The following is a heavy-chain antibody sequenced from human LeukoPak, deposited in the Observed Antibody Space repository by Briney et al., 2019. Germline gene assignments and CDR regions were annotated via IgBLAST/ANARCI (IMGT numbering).Heavy chain of an antibody. Sequence: GASVKVSCKASGGTFSSYAISWVRQAPGQGLEWMGGIIPIFGTANYAQKFQGRVTITADKSTSTAYMELSSLRSEDTAVYYCATRTYNWNYYYYMDVWGKGTTVTVSS. CDR3: ATRTYNWNYYYYMDV. V-gene: IGHV1-69*06. CDR1: GGTFSSYA. D-gene: IGHD1-20*01. J-gene: IGHJ6*03. CDR2: IIPIFGTA.